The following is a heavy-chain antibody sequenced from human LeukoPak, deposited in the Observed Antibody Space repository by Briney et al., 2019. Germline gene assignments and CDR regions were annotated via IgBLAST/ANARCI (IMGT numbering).Heavy chain of an antibody. J-gene: IGHJ6*03. CDR2: TYYRSEWNS. Sequence: SQTLSLTCAISGDSVSSNGVAWNWIRQSPSRGLEWLGRTYYRSEWNSEYAESVKSRLIISPDTSKNQFSLHLNSVTPDDTAVYYCARALYRAEGYYYYYMDVWGKGTTVTVSS. CDR3: ARALYRAEGYYYYYMDV. CDR1: GDSVSSNGVA. V-gene: IGHV6-1*01. D-gene: IGHD1-26*01.